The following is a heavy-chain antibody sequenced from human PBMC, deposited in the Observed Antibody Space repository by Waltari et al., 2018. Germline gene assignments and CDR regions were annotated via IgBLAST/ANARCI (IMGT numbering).Heavy chain of an antibody. CDR1: GGSVSNYY. CDR2: IYSGGDT. D-gene: IGHD5-18*01. J-gene: IGHJ5*02. V-gene: IGHV4-4*07. CDR3: VRARVSAQTSMGGFFDP. Sequence: QVQLQESGPGLVKPSETLSLTCNVSGGSVSNYYWAWIRKPAGKGLEWIGRIYSGGDTHYHPSFKSRITISVDTSTNQFSLTVTSVTAADTAFYYCVRARVSAQTSMGGFFDPWGQGIEVTVSS.